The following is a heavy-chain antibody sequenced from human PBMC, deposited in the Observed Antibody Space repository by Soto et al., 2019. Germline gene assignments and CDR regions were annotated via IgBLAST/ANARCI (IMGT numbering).Heavy chain of an antibody. Sequence: SETLSLTCTVSGGSISSSSYYWGWIRQPPGKGLEWIGSIYYSGSTYYNPSLKSRVTISVDTSKNQFSLKLSSVTAADTAVYYCARQGFLEWLMLGNWFDPWGQGTLVT. V-gene: IGHV4-39*01. J-gene: IGHJ5*02. CDR1: GGSISSSSYY. D-gene: IGHD3-3*01. CDR3: ARQGFLEWLMLGNWFDP. CDR2: IYYSGST.